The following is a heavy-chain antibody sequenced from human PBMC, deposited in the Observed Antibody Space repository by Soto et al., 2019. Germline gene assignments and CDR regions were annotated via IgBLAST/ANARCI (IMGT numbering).Heavy chain of an antibody. CDR2: IYYSGST. V-gene: IGHV4-39*01. CDR3: ARLTIVVVPADIGCYFDY. J-gene: IGHJ4*02. Sequence: SETLSLTCTVSGGSISSSSYYWGWIRQPPGKGLEWIGSIYYSGSTYYNPSLKSRVTISVDTSKNQFSLKLSSVTAADTAVYYCARLTIVVVPADIGCYFDYWGQGTLVTVSS. CDR1: GGSISSSSYY. D-gene: IGHD2-2*01.